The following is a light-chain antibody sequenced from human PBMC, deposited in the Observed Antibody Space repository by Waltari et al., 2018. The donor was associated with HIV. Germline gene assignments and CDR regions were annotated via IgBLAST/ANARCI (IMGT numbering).Light chain of an antibody. CDR2: EVN. V-gene: IGLV2-14*01. J-gene: IGLJ2*01. CDR3: SSFGRGNTVL. CDR1: SSDVGAYNY. Sequence: QSALTQPASVSGSPGQSITISCTGTSSDVGAYNYVSWYQLYPGKAPKVMMFEVNNRPSGVSVRCSGSKSGNTASLTSSGLQVEDEAVYFCSSFGRGNTVLFGGGTKVTVL.